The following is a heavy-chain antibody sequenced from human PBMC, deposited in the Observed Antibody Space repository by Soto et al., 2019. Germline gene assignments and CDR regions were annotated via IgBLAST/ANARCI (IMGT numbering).Heavy chain of an antibody. Sequence: VASVKVSCTASGYTFTGYYMHWVRQAPGQGLEWMGWINPNSGGTNYAQKFQGWVTMTRDTSISTAYMELSRLRSDDTAVYYCARECGGDCHPLYYYYGMDVWGQGTTVTVSS. CDR1: GYTFTGYY. CDR3: ARECGGDCHPLYYYYGMDV. CDR2: INPNSGGT. D-gene: IGHD2-21*02. V-gene: IGHV1-2*04. J-gene: IGHJ6*02.